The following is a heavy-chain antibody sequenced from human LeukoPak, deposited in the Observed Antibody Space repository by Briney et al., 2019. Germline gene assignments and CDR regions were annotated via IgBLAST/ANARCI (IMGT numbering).Heavy chain of an antibody. D-gene: IGHD3-3*01. CDR1: GFTFSSYA. Sequence: GGSLRLSCAASGFTFSSYAMSWVRQAPGKGLEWVSAISGSGGSTHYADSVKGRFTISRDNSKNTPYLQMNSLRAEDTAVYYCAKFTIFGVVNSYWGQGTLVTVSS. J-gene: IGHJ4*02. V-gene: IGHV3-23*01. CDR2: ISGSGGST. CDR3: AKFTIFGVVNSY.